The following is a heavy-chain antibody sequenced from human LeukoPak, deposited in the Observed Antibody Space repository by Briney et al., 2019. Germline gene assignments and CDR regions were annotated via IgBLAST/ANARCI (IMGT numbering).Heavy chain of an antibody. CDR3: ARDLDYNDNSDYDSFDI. J-gene: IGHJ3*02. V-gene: IGHV1-2*02. CDR2: VNPKSGAT. CDR1: GYTFTAYY. Sequence: EASVKVSCKASGYTFTAYYIHWVRQAPGQGLEWMGWVNPKSGATKYTRNFEGRVTMTRDTSINTAYMEVNRLKSDDTAVYYCARDLDYNDNSDYDSFDIWGHGTMVTVSS. D-gene: IGHD3-22*01.